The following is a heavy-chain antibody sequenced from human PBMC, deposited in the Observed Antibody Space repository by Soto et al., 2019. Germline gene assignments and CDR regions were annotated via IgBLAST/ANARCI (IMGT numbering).Heavy chain of an antibody. CDR3: ARVVTMIVVDYYYGMDV. V-gene: IGHV1-18*01. D-gene: IGHD3-22*01. J-gene: IGHJ6*02. CDR2: ISAYNGNT. Sequence: GASMKVSCKASGYTFTSYGISWVRQAPGQGLDRMGWISAYNGNTNYAQKLQGRVTMTTDTSTSTAYMELRSLRSDDTAVYYCARVVTMIVVDYYYGMDVWGQGTTVTVSS. CDR1: GYTFTSYG.